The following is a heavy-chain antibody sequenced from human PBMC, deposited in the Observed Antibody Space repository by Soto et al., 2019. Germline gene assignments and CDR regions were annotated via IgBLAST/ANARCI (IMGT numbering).Heavy chain of an antibody. CDR2: ISYDGSNK. CDR3: AKLSLAAADQFDY. V-gene: IGHV3-30*18. CDR1: GFTFSSYG. Sequence: QVQLVESGGGVVQPGRSLRLSCAASGFTFSSYGMHWVRQAQGKGLEWVAVISYDGSNKYYADSVKGRFTISRDNSKNTLYLQMNSLRAEDTAVYYCAKLSLAAADQFDYWGQGTLVTVSS. D-gene: IGHD6-13*01. J-gene: IGHJ4*02.